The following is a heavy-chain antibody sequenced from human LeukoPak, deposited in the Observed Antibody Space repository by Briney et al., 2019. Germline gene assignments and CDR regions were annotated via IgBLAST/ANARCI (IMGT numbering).Heavy chain of an antibody. V-gene: IGHV3-23*01. CDR3: ASCFGVVTDFDY. CDR1: GFTFSSYA. Sequence: PGGSLRLSCAASGFTFSSYAISWVRQAPGKGLEWVSAISGSGGSTYYADSVKGRFTISRDNSKNTLYLQMNSLRAEDTAVYYCASCFGVVTDFDYWGQGTLVTVSS. J-gene: IGHJ4*02. CDR2: ISGSGGST. D-gene: IGHD3-3*01.